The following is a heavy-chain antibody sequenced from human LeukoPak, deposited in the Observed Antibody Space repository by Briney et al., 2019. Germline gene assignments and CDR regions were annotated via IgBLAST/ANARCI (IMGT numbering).Heavy chain of an antibody. Sequence: SETLSLTCTVSGGSISSYYWSWIRQPPGKGLEWIGYIYYSGSTNYNPSLKSRVTISVDTSKNQFSLKLSSATAADTAVYYCARGSSYWYFDLWGRGTLVTVSS. V-gene: IGHV4-59*01. CDR2: IYYSGST. J-gene: IGHJ2*01. CDR3: ARGSSYWYFDL. D-gene: IGHD3-10*01. CDR1: GGSISSYY.